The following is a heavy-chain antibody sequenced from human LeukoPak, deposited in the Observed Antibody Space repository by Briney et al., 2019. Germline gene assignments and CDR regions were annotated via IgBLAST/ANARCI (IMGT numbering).Heavy chain of an antibody. CDR2: INPNSGGT. V-gene: IGHV1-2*02. D-gene: IGHD2-2*01. Sequence: ASVKVSCKASGYTFTGYYMHWVRQAPGQGLEWMGWINPNSGGTNYAQKFQGRVTMTRDTSISTAYMELSRLRSDDTAVYYCARAAPEDYCSSTSRHVPNWFDPWGQGTLVTVSS. CDR3: ARAAPEDYCSSTSRHVPNWFDP. J-gene: IGHJ5*02. CDR1: GYTFTGYY.